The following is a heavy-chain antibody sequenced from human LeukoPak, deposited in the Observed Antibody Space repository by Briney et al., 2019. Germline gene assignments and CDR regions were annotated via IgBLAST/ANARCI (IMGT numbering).Heavy chain of an antibody. CDR1: GDSVSSNSAA. J-gene: IGHJ5*02. V-gene: IGHV6-1*01. CDR2: TYYKSKWYN. D-gene: IGHD3-22*01. Sequence: SQTLSLTFAISGDSVSSNSAAWNWIGQSPSRGLEWLGRTYYKSKWYNDYAVSVKSRITINPDTSKNQFSLQLNSVTPEGTAVYYCARAGVDYYDSSGYPIYYFDPWGQGTLVTVSS. CDR3: ARAGVDYYDSSGYPIYYFDP.